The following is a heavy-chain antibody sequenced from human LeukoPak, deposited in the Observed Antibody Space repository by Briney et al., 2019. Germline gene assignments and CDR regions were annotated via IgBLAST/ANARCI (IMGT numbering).Heavy chain of an antibody. V-gene: IGHV3-74*01. Sequence: GGSLRLSCAASGFTFSGYWMHWVRQAPGKGLAWVSHTNSGGSSTSYADSVKGRFTISRDNTKNTLYLEMSSLRAEDTAVYYCARGSSGFFDYWGQGTLVTVSS. J-gene: IGHJ4*02. D-gene: IGHD6-19*01. CDR3: ARGSSGFFDY. CDR1: GFTFSGYW. CDR2: TNSGGSST.